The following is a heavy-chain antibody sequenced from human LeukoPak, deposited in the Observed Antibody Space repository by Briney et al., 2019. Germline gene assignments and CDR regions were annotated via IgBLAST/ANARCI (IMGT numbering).Heavy chain of an antibody. Sequence: SETLSLTCTVSGGSISSSNWWSWVRQPPGKGLEWIGEIYHSGSTNYNPSLKSRVTISVDKSKNQFSLKLSSVTAADTAVYYCARDSNTAAGNWFDPWGQGTLVTVSS. J-gene: IGHJ5*02. CDR2: IYHSGST. D-gene: IGHD6-13*01. CDR1: GGSISSSNW. CDR3: ARDSNTAAGNWFDP. V-gene: IGHV4-4*02.